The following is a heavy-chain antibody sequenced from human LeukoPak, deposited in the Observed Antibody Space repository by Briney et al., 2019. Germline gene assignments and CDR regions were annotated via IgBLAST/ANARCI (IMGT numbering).Heavy chain of an antibody. D-gene: IGHD3-10*01. Sequence: PSETLSLTCTVSGGSISSYYWSWIRQPPGKGLEWIGYIYYSGSTNYNPSLKSRVTISVDTSKNQFSLKLSSVTAADTAVYYCGRGVIRDAFDIWGQGTMVTVSS. CDR2: IYYSGST. V-gene: IGHV4-59*08. J-gene: IGHJ3*02. CDR3: GRGVIRDAFDI. CDR1: GGSISSYY.